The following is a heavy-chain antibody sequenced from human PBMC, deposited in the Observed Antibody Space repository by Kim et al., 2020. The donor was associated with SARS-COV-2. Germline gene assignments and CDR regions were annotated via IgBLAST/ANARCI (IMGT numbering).Heavy chain of an antibody. D-gene: IGHD4-17*01. Sequence: GGSLRLSCAASGFTFGKYWMNWVRQAPGKGLEWVANIKQDGTEKYYVDSVKGRFTISRDNAKNSLYLQMNSLRVEDTAVYYCADGERYFDYWGQGIPVTVSS. CDR1: GFTFGKYW. CDR2: IKQDGTEK. CDR3: ADGERYFDY. V-gene: IGHV3-7*01. J-gene: IGHJ4*02.